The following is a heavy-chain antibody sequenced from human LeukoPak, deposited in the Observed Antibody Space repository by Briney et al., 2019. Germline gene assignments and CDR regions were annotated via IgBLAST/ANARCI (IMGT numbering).Heavy chain of an antibody. V-gene: IGHV4-61*02. D-gene: IGHD1-20*01. CDR2: ISSSGST. CDR3: ARQYTWNYVGY. Sequence: SETLSLTCTVSGDSISSGDYYWSWIRQPAGKGLEWIGRISSSGSTDYNASLKSRVTMSVDTSKNQLSLKVISVTAADTAVYYCARQYTWNYVGYWGQGTLVTVSS. CDR1: GDSISSGDYY. J-gene: IGHJ4*02.